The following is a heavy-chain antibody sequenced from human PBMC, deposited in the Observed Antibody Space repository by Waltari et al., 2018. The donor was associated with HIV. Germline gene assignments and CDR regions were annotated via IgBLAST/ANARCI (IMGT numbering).Heavy chain of an antibody. J-gene: IGHJ4*02. D-gene: IGHD6-19*01. Sequence: QVQLVQSGAEVKKPGASVKVSCKASGYPFTSYGINGVRQATGQGLEWMGWMNHNRGDTGYAQNFQGRITMTSNTAISTVYMELSSLTSEETAGYYCVRAAIYSRGCFDYWGQGTLVTVSS. CDR3: VRAAIYSRGCFDY. CDR2: MNHNRGDT. V-gene: IGHV1-8*01. CDR1: GYPFTSYG.